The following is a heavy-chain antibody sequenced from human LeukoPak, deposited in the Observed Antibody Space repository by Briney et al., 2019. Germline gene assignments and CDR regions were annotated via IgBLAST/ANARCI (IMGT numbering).Heavy chain of an antibody. D-gene: IGHD3-10*01. CDR2: ITISGSGT. J-gene: IGHJ4*02. V-gene: IGHV3-23*01. Sequence: GGSLRLSCAASGFTFNTYAMSWVRQAPGQGLKWVSSITISGSGTYYADSVKGRFTITRDNSKDTLYLEMNSLRADDTAKYYCAKGYYGSGSSYFDCWGQGTLVTVSS. CDR1: GFTFNTYA. CDR3: AKGYYGSGSSYFDC.